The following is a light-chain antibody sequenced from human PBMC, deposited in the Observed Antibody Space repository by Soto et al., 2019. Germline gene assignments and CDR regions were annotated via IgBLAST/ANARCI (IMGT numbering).Light chain of an antibody. J-gene: IGKJ2*01. CDR3: QQSYSMPRT. CDR1: QSISSY. V-gene: IGKV1-39*01. CDR2: AAS. Sequence: DIQMTQSPSSLSASVGDRVTITCRASQSISSYLNWYQQKPGKAPKLLIYAASSLQSGVPSRFSGSGSWTDFTLTISSLQPEDFATYYCQQSYSMPRTFGQGTKLEIK.